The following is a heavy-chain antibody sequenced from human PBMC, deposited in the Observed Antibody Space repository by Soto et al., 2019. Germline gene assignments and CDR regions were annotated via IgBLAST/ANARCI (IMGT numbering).Heavy chain of an antibody. CDR3: ATGAAFYYDTSRF. Sequence: EVQLLESGGGLVQPGGSLRLSCAASGFTFSSYAMSWVRQAPGKGLECVSTISGSGGTTYYADSVKGRFTISRDNSKSTLYLQMTSLRPEDTAVYYCATGAAFYYDTSRFWGQGTLVTVSS. CDR2: ISGSGGTT. D-gene: IGHD3-22*01. CDR1: GFTFSSYA. J-gene: IGHJ4*02. V-gene: IGHV3-23*01.